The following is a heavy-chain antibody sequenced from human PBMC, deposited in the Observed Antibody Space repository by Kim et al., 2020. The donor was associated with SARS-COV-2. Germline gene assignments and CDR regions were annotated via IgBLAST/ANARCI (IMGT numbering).Heavy chain of an antibody. CDR1: GYSFTSFP. CDR2: VNTYNGDT. J-gene: IGHJ3*02. CDR3: ASSSDGAFDM. V-gene: IGHV1-18*01. Sequence: ASVKVSCKASGYSFTSFPVNWVRQAPGQGLEWMGWVNTYNGDTKYAQNFQDRVTMTKDTSTSTAFLEVRSLTSDDTAVYYCASSSDGAFDMWGQGTQDTV.